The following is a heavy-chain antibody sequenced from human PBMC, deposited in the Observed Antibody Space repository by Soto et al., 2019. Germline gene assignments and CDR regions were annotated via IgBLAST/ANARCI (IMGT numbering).Heavy chain of an antibody. CDR2: INPRGGST. CDR1: GYTFTSYY. CDR3: ARVSLSGGGWRDP. V-gene: IGHV1-46*01. D-gene: IGHD1-26*01. Sequence: QLQLVQSGAEVKKPGASVNVSCKASGYTFTSYYMHWVRQAPGQGLEWMGIINPRGGSTTYAQKLQCRDTVTRETSTSTVYMELSNLRSDDTAIYYGARVSLSGGGWRDPWGQGTLVTVSS. J-gene: IGHJ5*02.